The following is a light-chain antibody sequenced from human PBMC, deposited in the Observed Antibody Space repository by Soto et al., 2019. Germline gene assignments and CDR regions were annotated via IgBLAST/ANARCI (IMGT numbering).Light chain of an antibody. CDR2: EVS. Sequence: QSALTQPASVSGSPGQSITISCTGTSSDVGGYNYVSWYQQHPGKAPKLMIYEVSNRPSGVSNRFSGSKSGNTASLTISGLKAEDEADYYCSSYTSSSHVVFGGGTKVTVL. V-gene: IGLV2-14*01. CDR3: SSYTSSSHVV. J-gene: IGLJ2*01. CDR1: SSDVGGYNY.